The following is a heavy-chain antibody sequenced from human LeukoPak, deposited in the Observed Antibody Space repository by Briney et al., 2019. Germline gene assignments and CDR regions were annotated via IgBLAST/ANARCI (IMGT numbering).Heavy chain of an antibody. CDR3: ARGGGSFSY. CDR1: GFTFSSDA. V-gene: IGHV3-21*01. Sequence: GGSLRLSCAGSGFTFSSDAMNWVRQAPGKGREWVSSINSRSTHTAYAYSVKGRFTISRDNGNNSLFLQMNSLGGDDTAIYFCARGGGSFSYWGQGVRVTVSS. D-gene: IGHD2-15*01. J-gene: IGHJ4*02. CDR2: INSRSTHT.